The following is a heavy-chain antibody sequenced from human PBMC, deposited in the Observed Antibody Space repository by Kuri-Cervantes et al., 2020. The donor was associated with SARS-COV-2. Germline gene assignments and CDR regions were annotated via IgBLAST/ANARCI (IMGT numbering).Heavy chain of an antibody. CDR2: ISGSGSYI. J-gene: IGHJ6*03. V-gene: IGHV3-21*01. D-gene: IGHD2-21*01. CDR3: ARVAGEGPIYYYYMDV. CDR1: GFTFSDYY. Sequence: GESLKISCAASGFTFSDYYMNRVRQAPGKALQWVSSISGSGSYIYYADSVKGRFTVSRDSAKSSLYLQMNSLRGEDTAVYYCARVAGEGPIYYYYMDVWGKGTTVTVSS.